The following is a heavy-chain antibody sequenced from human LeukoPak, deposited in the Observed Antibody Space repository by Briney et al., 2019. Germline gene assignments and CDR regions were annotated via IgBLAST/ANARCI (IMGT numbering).Heavy chain of an antibody. D-gene: IGHD2-2*01. CDR1: GGSISSYY. CDR2: IYYSGST. CDR3: ARDHAECSSTSCYGVAFDI. J-gene: IGHJ3*02. Sequence: SETLSLTCTVSGGSISSYYWSWIRQPPGKGLEWIGYIYYSGSTNYNPSLKSRVTISVDRSKNQFSLKLSSVTAADTAVYYCARDHAECSSTSCYGVAFDIWGQGTMVTVSS. V-gene: IGHV4-59*12.